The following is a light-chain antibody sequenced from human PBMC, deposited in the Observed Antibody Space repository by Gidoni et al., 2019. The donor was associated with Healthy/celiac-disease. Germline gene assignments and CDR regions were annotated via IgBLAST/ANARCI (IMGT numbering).Light chain of an antibody. J-gene: IGKJ1*01. CDR1: QIISSY. CDR2: AAS. V-gene: IGKV1-39*01. CDR3: QQSYSTMWT. Sequence: DIQMTQSPSSLSASVGDRVTITCRASQIISSYLNWYQQKPGKAPKLLIYAASSLQSKVPSRFSGSGSGTDFTLTISSLQPEDFATYYCQQSYSTMWTFGQGTKVEIK.